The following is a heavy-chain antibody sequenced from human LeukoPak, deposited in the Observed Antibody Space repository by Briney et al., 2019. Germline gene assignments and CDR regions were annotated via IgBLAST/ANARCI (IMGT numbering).Heavy chain of an antibody. CDR1: GGSISSSSYY. CDR2: IYYSGST. D-gene: IGHD3-22*01. J-gene: IGHJ6*02. V-gene: IGHV4-39*07. CDR3: ARDQADSSGYSLNYYGMDV. Sequence: SETLSLTCTVSGGSISSSSYYWGWIRQPPGKGLEWIGSIYYSGSTYYNPSLKSRVTISVDTSKNQFSLKLSTVTAADTAVYFCARDQADSSGYSLNYYGMDVWGQGTTVTVSS.